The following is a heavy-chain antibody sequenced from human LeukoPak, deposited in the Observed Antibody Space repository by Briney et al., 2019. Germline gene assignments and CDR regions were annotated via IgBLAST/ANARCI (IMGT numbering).Heavy chain of an antibody. CDR3: ARGTAVTTKYNWFDP. CDR2: ISSSSSYI. J-gene: IGHJ5*02. V-gene: IGHV3-21*01. D-gene: IGHD4-17*01. CDR1: GFTFSSYS. Sequence: GGSLRLSCAASGFTFSSYSMNWVRQAPGKGLEWASSISSSSSYIYYADSVKGRFTISRDNAKNSLYLQMNSLRAEDTAVYYCARGTAVTTKYNWFDPWGQGTLVTVSS.